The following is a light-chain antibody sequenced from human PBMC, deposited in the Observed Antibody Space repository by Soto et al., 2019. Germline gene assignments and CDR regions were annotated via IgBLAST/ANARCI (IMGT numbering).Light chain of an antibody. CDR1: SSDIGAWNY. J-gene: IGLJ2*01. CDR2: EVH. Sequence: QSVLTQPASVSGSPGQSITISCIGTSSDIGAWNYVSWYQQFPGKVPKLIIYEVHKRPSGVSDRFFGSKSGNTASLTISGLQAEDEADYYCQSYDGSLSGPVVFGGGTKVTVL. V-gene: IGLV2-14*01. CDR3: QSYDGSLSGPVV.